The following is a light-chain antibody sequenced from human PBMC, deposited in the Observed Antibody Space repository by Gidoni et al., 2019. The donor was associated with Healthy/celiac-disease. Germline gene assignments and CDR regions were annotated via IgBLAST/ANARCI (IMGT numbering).Light chain of an antibody. J-gene: IGKJ4*01. Sequence: IVLTQSPATLSLSPGERATLSCRASQSVSSYLAWYQQKPGQAPRLLIYDASNRATGIPARFSGSGSGTDFTLTISSLEPEDFAVYYCQQRSNWPPLTCXGXTKVEIK. V-gene: IGKV3-11*01. CDR2: DAS. CDR1: QSVSSY. CDR3: QQRSNWPPLT.